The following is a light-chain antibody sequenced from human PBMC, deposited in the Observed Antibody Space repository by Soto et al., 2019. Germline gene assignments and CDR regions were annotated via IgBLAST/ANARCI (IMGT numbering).Light chain of an antibody. V-gene: IGLV2-14*01. CDR1: SSDVGGYNY. J-gene: IGLJ1*01. Sequence: QSVLTQPASVSGSPGQSITISCSGTSSDVGGYNYVSWYQQHPGKAPKLVIYDVSNRPSVVSNRFSGSKSGNTASLTISGLQAEDEADYYCNSYTSSSTYVFGTGTKLTVL. CDR2: DVS. CDR3: NSYTSSSTYV.